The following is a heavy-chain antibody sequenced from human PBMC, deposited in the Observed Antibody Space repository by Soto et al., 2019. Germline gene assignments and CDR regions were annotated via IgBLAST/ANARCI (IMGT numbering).Heavy chain of an antibody. CDR3: AKDLLGPGRAYGMDV. CDR1: GFTFSSYG. CDR2: ISYDGSHK. J-gene: IGHJ6*02. Sequence: QVQLVESGGGVVQPGRSLRLSCAASGFTFSSYGMHWVRQAPGKGLEWVAVISYDGSHKYYADSVKGRFTISRDNSKNTLYLQMNSLRAEDTAVYYCAKDLLGPGRAYGMDVWGQGTTVTVSS. V-gene: IGHV3-30*18. D-gene: IGHD7-27*01.